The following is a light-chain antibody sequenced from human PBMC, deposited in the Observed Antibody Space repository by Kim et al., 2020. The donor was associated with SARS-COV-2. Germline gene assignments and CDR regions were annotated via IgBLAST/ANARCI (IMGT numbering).Light chain of an antibody. J-gene: IGKJ4*01. CDR1: QGISGY. CDR2: ASS. V-gene: IGKV1-39*01. CDR3: QQSYHDRALT. Sequence: DIQMTQSPSSLSASVGDTVTITCRASQGISGYLNWYQQKPGKAPKLLVYASSSLQSGVSSRFRGRGSGTDFTLTISSLQPEDFGTYYCQQSYHDRALTFGGGAKVDIK.